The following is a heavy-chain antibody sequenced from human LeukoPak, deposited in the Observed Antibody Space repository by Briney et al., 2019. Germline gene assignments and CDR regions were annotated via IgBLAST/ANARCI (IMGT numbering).Heavy chain of an antibody. J-gene: IGHJ6*03. Sequence: PGGSLRLSCAASGFTFSSYSMNWVRQAPGKGLEWVSFISTSSSYIHNADSVKGRFTISRDNAENSLYLQMNSLRAEDTAVYYCARAAIAAARIYYYMDVWGKGTTVTVSS. CDR2: ISTSSSYI. CDR1: GFTFSSYS. V-gene: IGHV3-21*01. CDR3: ARAAIAAARIYYYMDV. D-gene: IGHD6-13*01.